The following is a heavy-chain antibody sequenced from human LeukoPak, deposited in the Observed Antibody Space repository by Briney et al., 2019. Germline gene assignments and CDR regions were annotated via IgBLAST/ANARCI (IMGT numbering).Heavy chain of an antibody. CDR3: AKSIRYYYGSGSYFDY. CDR1: GFTFSSYA. Sequence: GSLRLSCAASGFTFSSYAMSWVRLAPGKGLEWVSAISGSGGSTYYADSVKGRFTISRDNSKNTLYLQMNSLRAEDTAVYYCAKSIRYYYGSGSYFDYWGQGTLVTVSS. D-gene: IGHD3-10*01. V-gene: IGHV3-23*01. J-gene: IGHJ4*02. CDR2: ISGSGGST.